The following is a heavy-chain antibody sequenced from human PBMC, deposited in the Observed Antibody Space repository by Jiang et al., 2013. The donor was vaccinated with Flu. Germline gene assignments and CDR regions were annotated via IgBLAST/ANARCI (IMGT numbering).Heavy chain of an antibody. V-gene: IGHV3-74*01. Sequence: GLVWVSRINSDGGTTSYADSVKGRFTISRDNAKNTLYLQMNSLRAEDTAVYYCAREVEDIVVAAARTPYYYYYMDAWGKGTTATVSS. D-gene: IGHD2-2*01. J-gene: IGHJ6*03. CDR2: INSDGGTT. CDR3: AREVEDIVVAAARTPYYYYYMDA.